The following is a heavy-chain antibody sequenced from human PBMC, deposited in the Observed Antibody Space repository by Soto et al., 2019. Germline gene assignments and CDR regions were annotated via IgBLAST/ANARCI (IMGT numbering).Heavy chain of an antibody. CDR3: ARRPYDSSGYYSSFVY. Sequence: ASVKVSCKASGYTFTSYDINWVRQATGQGLEWMGWMNPNSGNTGYAQKFQGRVTMTRNTSISIAYMELSSLRSEDTAVYYCARRPYDSSGYYSSFVYWGQGTLVTVSS. D-gene: IGHD3-22*01. CDR2: MNPNSGNT. V-gene: IGHV1-8*01. CDR1: GYTFTSYD. J-gene: IGHJ4*02.